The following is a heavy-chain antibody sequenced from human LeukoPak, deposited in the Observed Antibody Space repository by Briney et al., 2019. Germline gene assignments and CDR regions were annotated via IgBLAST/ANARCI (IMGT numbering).Heavy chain of an antibody. CDR2: ISYDGSNK. Sequence: PGGSLRLSCAASGFTFSSYGMHWVRQAPGKGLEWVAVISYDGSNKYYADSVKGRFTISRDNSKNTLYLQMNSLRAEDTAVYYCAKDEDYGGNWFPEGDALDIWGQGTMVTVSS. D-gene: IGHD4-23*01. CDR3: AKDEDYGGNWFPEGDALDI. CDR1: GFTFSSYG. J-gene: IGHJ3*02. V-gene: IGHV3-30*18.